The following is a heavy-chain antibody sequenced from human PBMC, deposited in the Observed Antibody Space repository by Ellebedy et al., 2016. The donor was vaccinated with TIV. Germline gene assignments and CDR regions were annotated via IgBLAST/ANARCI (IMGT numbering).Heavy chain of an antibody. D-gene: IGHD3-10*01. CDR1: GYTLTELS. CDR3: ATGIVVRAQSSILGEPANWFDP. V-gene: IGHV1-24*01. Sequence: ASVKVSCKVSGYTLTELSMHWVRQAPGKGLEWMGSFDPEDGERIYAQRFQGRVTMTEDTSTDTAYMELSSLRSEDTAVYYCATGIVVRAQSSILGEPANWFDPWGQGTLVTVSS. J-gene: IGHJ5*02. CDR2: FDPEDGER.